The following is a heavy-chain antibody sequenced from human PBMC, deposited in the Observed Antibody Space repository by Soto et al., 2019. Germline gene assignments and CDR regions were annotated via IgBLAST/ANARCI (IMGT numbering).Heavy chain of an antibody. CDR2: IYWDDDK. V-gene: IGHV2-5*02. D-gene: IGHD3-9*01. J-gene: IGHJ5*02. Sequence: QITLKESGPTLVKPTQTLTLTCTFSGFSLSTSGVGVGWIRQPPGKALEWLALIYWDDDKRYSPSLKSRLTITKDTPKNQVVLTMTNMDPVDTATYSWAPRLYFDILTGFAPWGQGTLVTVSS. CDR3: APRLYFDILTGFAP. CDR1: GFSLSTSGVG.